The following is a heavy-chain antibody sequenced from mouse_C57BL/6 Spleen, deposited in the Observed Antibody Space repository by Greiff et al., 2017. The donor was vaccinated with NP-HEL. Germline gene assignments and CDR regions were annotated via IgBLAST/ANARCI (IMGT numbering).Heavy chain of an antibody. Sequence: QVHVKQPGAELVKPGASVKMSCKASGYTFTSYWITWVKQRPGQGLEWIGDIYPGSGSTNYNEKFKSKATLTVDTSSSTAYMQLSSLTSEDSAVYYCARSGDGYPFAYWGQGTLVTVSA. D-gene: IGHD2-3*01. CDR3: ARSGDGYPFAY. V-gene: IGHV1-55*01. CDR1: GYTFTSYW. CDR2: IYPGSGST. J-gene: IGHJ3*01.